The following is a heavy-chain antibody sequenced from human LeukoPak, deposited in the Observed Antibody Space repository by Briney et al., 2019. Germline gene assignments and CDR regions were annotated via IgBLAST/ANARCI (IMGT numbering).Heavy chain of an antibody. CDR2: ISSSGSTI. CDR3: ARWYYYGSGNFDY. V-gene: IGHV3-48*04. D-gene: IGHD3-10*01. Sequence: GGSLRLSCAASGFTFGTYSMHWVRQAPWKGLEWISYISSSGSTIYYADSVKGRFTISRDNAKNSLYLQVNTLRAEDTAFYYCARWYYYGSGNFDYWGQGTLVTVSS. CDR1: GFTFGTYS. J-gene: IGHJ4*02.